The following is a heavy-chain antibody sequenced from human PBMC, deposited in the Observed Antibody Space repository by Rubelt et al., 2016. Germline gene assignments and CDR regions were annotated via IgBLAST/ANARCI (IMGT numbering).Heavy chain of an antibody. V-gene: IGHV3-30*04. J-gene: IGHJ4*02. CDR2: ISYDGSNE. Sequence: LEWVTVISYDGSNEYYADSVKGRFTISRDNAKNSVSLQMNSLRAEDTAVYYCARGGEFCSSTSCYEWDYWGQGTLVTVSS. D-gene: IGHD2-2*01. CDR3: ARGGEFCSSTSCYEWDY.